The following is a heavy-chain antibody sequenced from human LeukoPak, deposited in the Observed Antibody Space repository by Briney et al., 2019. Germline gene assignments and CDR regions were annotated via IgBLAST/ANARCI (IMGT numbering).Heavy chain of an antibody. J-gene: IGHJ4*02. V-gene: IGHV3-23*01. CDR3: VRRGDASSGWGDHDY. Sequence: QSGGSLRLSCAASGFTFNRNAISWVRQAPGKGLEWVSTIGGSGDKTFYAASVKGRFTISRDNSKNMLHLQMSSLTGEDTALYYCVRRGDASSGWGDHDYWGQGALVTVSS. CDR2: IGGSGDKT. CDR1: GFTFNRNA. D-gene: IGHD6-19*01.